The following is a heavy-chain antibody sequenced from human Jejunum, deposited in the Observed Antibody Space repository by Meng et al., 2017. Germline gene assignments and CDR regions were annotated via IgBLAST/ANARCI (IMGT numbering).Heavy chain of an antibody. D-gene: IGHD6-6*01. CDR3: ARNPPYICSSFFFDY. V-gene: IGHV3-30*04. J-gene: IGHJ4*02. CDR1: GFTFNTYA. CDR2: ISYDGSNK. Sequence: GGSLRLSCAASGFTFNTYAMHWVRQTPGKGLEWVAIISYDGSNKYYADSVKGRFTISRDNSKNTLYLQMNSLRTEDTAVYYCARNPPYICSSFFFDYWGQGTLVTVSS.